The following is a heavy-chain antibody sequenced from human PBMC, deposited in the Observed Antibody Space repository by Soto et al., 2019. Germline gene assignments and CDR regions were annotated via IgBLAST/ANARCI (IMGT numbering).Heavy chain of an antibody. CDR2: IYWDDDK. Sequence: QITLKESGPTLVKPTQTLTLTCTFSGFSLSSTRMAVGWIRQPPGKALEWLALIYWDDDKRYSQFLKSRLTIPKDTSKNQVVLKMSNMDPVDTARYYCAHIVVAGLGYYFDYWGQGTLVTVSS. V-gene: IGHV2-5*02. D-gene: IGHD6-19*01. CDR3: AHIVVAGLGYYFDY. J-gene: IGHJ4*02. CDR1: GFSLSSTRMA.